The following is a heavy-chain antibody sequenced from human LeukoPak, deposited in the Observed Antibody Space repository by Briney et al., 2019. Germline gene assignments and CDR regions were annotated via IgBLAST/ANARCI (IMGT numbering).Heavy chain of an antibody. Sequence: SQTLSLTCAVSGGSISSGGYSWSWIRQPPGKGLEWIGYIYYSGGTYYNPSLKSRVTISVDTSKNQFSLKLSSVTAADTAVYYCARGRSIAAAGPYYYYMDVWGKGTTVTVSS. CDR2: IYYSGGT. CDR3: ARGRSIAAAGPYYYYMDV. D-gene: IGHD6-13*01. V-gene: IGHV4-30-4*07. J-gene: IGHJ6*03. CDR1: GGSISSGGYS.